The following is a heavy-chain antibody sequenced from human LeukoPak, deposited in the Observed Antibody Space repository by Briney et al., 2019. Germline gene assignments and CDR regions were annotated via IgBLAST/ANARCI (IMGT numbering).Heavy chain of an antibody. D-gene: IGHD2-2*01. CDR2: ISSSSSTI. Sequence: AGGSLRLSCAASGFTFSSYSMNWVRQAPGKGLERVSYISSSSSTIYYADSVKGRFTISRDNAKNSLYLQMNSLRAEDTAVYYCARGRGQLLLGGDAFDIWGQGTMVTVSS. CDR3: ARGRGQLLLGGDAFDI. CDR1: GFTFSSYS. J-gene: IGHJ3*02. V-gene: IGHV3-48*01.